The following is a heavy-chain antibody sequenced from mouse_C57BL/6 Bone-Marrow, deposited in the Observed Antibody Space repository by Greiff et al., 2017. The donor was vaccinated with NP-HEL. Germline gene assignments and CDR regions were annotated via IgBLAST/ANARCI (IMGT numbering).Heavy chain of an antibody. V-gene: IGHV7-1*01. CDR2: SRNKANDYTT. J-gene: IGHJ3*01. CDR1: GFTFSDFY. D-gene: IGHD2-1*01. Sequence: EVKLVESGGGLVQSGRSLRLSCATSGFTFSDFYMEWVRQAPGKGLEWIAASRNKANDYTTEYSASVKGRFIVSRDTSQSILYLQMNALRAEDTANYYCASDANYGIAYWGQGTLVTVSA. CDR3: ASDANYGIAY.